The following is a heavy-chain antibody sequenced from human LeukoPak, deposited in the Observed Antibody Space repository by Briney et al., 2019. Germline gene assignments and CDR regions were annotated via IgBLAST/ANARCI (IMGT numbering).Heavy chain of an antibody. CDR1: GVSISSNIYY. Sequence: PSETLSLTCTVSGVSISSNIYYWGWIRQPPGKGLEWNGSINYSGSTYYNPDLHSRLTLSVDTSKNQFALKLTSVTAPDTAVHSCERHKDNYDYYGIIWFGPWGQGTLVTVSS. D-gene: IGHD5-12*01. V-gene: IGHV4-39*01. CDR2: INYSGST. J-gene: IGHJ5*02. CDR3: ERHKDNYDYYGIIWFGP.